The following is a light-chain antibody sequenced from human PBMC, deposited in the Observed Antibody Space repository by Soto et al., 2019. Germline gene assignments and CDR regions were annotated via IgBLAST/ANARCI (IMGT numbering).Light chain of an antibody. Sequence: EIVLTQSPGTLSLSPGERATLSCRASQSNSYLAWYQQKPGQAPRLLVYGASTRATGIPDRFSSSGSGTDFSLTISGLEPEDFAVYYCQQFGSSRFTFGQGTKLEI. CDR1: QSNSY. CDR3: QQFGSSRFT. V-gene: IGKV3-20*01. CDR2: GAS. J-gene: IGKJ2*01.